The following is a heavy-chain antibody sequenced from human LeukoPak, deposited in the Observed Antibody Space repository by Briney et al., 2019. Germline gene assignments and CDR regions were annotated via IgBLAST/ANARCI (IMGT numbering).Heavy chain of an antibody. CDR3: ASPARYSSSWYEN. CDR1: GYSFTSYW. Sequence: KFGESLKIYCKGSGYSFTSYWIGWVRQMPGKGLEWMGIIYPGDSDTRYSPSFQGQVTISADKSISTAYLQWSSLKASDTAMYYCASPARYSSSWYENWGQGTLVTVSS. J-gene: IGHJ4*02. CDR2: IYPGDSDT. V-gene: IGHV5-51*01. D-gene: IGHD6-13*01.